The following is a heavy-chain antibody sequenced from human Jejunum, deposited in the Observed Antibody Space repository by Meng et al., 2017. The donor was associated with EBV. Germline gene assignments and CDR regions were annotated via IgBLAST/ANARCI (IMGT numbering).Heavy chain of an antibody. V-gene: IGHV4-4*02. CDR3: ARASSERLLDY. CDR2: INQVGST. J-gene: IGHJ4*02. CDR1: TDFISSYEW. D-gene: IGHD1-14*01. Sequence: QVPLQESGPGRVKPSGTLSLTCAVSTDFISSYEWWSWVRQPPGKGLEWLGEINQVGSTYYNPSLKSRVTISIDTSKRQFSLRLNSMTAADTAVYYCARASSERLLDYWGQGTLVTVSS.